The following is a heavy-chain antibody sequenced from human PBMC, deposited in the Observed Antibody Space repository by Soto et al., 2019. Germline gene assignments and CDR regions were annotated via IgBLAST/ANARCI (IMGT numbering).Heavy chain of an antibody. CDR3: ATPRPAYNGYRX. D-gene: IGHD5-18*01. CDR1: GITVSNVW. V-gene: IGHV3-15*01. J-gene: IGHJ4*03. CDR2: IKSKADGSTK. Sequence: WGSLTLSFAASGITVSNVWMTWIRQAPGKGLEWVGRIKSKADGSTKEYGTPVKDRLISSRHDSKNTVDLQMNALRTEDTAFYDCATPRPAYNGYRXWGHGAPVPGSX.